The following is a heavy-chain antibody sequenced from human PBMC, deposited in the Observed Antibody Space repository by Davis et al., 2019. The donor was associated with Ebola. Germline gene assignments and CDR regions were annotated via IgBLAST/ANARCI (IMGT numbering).Heavy chain of an antibody. V-gene: IGHV3-23*01. D-gene: IGHD6-19*01. CDR1: GFTFSNYA. Sequence: GGSLRLSCAASGFTFSNYAMSWVRQAPGKGLEWVSAIIASGLRSYYADSVQGRFAISRDNSKNTLYLQMNSLRPEDTAVYYCAKKGNSGRIDYWGQGTLVTVSS. J-gene: IGHJ4*02. CDR2: IIASGLRS. CDR3: AKKGNSGRIDY.